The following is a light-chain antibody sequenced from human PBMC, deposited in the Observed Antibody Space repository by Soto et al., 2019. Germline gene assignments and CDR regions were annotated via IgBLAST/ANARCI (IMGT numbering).Light chain of an antibody. CDR2: TAS. V-gene: IGKV1-39*01. CDR3: QQHYNTPRT. Sequence: DIQMTQSPSSLSASVGDRVTITFRTSQPISDYLNWYQQKPGKAPTLLIYTASNLQSGVPSRFSGSGSGTHFTLTISSLQPEDFATYYCQQHYNTPRTFGQGTKVDIK. CDR1: QPISDY. J-gene: IGKJ1*01.